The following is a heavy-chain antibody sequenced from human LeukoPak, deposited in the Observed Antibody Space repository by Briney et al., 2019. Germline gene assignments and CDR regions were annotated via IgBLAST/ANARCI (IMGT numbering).Heavy chain of an antibody. J-gene: IGHJ4*02. CDR3: ARQLYGGASFDY. D-gene: IGHD2-2*02. V-gene: IGHV5-51*01. Sequence: GESLKISCQGSGSSFTNYWIGWVRQMPGKGLEWMGIIYPGDSDTRYSPSFQGQVTISADTSISTAYLQWTSLKASDTAMYYCARQLYGGASFDYWGQGTLVTVSS. CDR2: IYPGDSDT. CDR1: GSSFTNYW.